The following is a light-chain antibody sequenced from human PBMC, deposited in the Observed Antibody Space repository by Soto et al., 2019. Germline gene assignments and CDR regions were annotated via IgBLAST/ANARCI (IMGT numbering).Light chain of an antibody. CDR2: GAS. V-gene: IGKV3-20*01. J-gene: IGKJ1*01. CDR1: QSISRF. CDR3: QQYGSSPPT. Sequence: IVLTQSPGTLSLSPGERPTLSCRASQSISRFLAWYQQKPGQGPRLLIYGASSRATGTPDRFSGSGSGTDFTLTINRLEPEDFALYYCQQYGSSPPTFGQGTKVDIK.